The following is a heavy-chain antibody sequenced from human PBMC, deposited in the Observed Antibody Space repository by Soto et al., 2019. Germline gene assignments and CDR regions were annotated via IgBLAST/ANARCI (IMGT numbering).Heavy chain of an antibody. CDR2: INPNSGGT. Sequence: ALVKVSCKASGYTFTGYYMHWVRQAPGQGLEWMGWINPNSGGTNYAQKFQGWVTMTRDTSISTAYMELSRLRSDDTAVYYCARGLYSTYAWGAFDIWGQGTMVTVSS. CDR1: GYTFTGYY. J-gene: IGHJ3*02. D-gene: IGHD2-15*01. CDR3: ARGLYSTYAWGAFDI. V-gene: IGHV1-2*04.